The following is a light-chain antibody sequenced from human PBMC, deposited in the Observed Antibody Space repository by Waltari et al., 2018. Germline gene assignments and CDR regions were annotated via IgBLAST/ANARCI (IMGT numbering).Light chain of an antibody. V-gene: IGLV2-14*03. CDR3: SSYSTSSTVVV. CDR1: SSDIGGYDY. J-gene: IGLJ2*01. Sequence: QSALTQPASVSGSPGQSITISCTGTSSDIGGYDYVSWYQQHPGKAPKVMIYDVTNRPSGVSNRFSGSKSGNTASLTISGLQPEDEADYYCSSYSTSSTVVVFGGGSKLTVL. CDR2: DVT.